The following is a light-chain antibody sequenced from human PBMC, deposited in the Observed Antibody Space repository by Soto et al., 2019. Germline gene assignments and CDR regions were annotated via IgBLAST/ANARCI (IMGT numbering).Light chain of an antibody. CDR1: SSDVGGYNY. CDR3: SSYTSSSTRHVV. CDR2: DVS. V-gene: IGLV2-14*01. Sequence: QSALTQPASVSGSPGQSITISCTGTSSDVGGYNYVSWYQQHPGKAPTLMIYDVSNRPSGVSNRFSGSKSGNTASLTISGLQAEDEADYYCSSYTSSSTRHVVFGGGTKLTVL. J-gene: IGLJ2*01.